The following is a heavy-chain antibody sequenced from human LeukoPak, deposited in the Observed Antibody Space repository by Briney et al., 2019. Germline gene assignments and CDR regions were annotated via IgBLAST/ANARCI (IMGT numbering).Heavy chain of an antibody. CDR3: AKNDY. V-gene: IGHV3-30*02. Sequence: PGGSLRLSCAASGFTFSNYGIHWVRQAPGKGLEWVAFIPYDGSYKYYADSVKGRFTISRDNSKNTLYLQMNSLRAEDTAVYYCAKNDYWGQGTLVTVSA. CDR2: IPYDGSYK. CDR1: GFTFSNYG. J-gene: IGHJ4*02.